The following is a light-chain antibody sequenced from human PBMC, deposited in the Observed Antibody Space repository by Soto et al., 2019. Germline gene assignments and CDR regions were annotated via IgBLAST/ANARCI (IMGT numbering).Light chain of an antibody. CDR1: SSDVGGYNY. J-gene: IGLJ2*01. CDR2: EFS. CDR3: SSYAGSTIRV. Sequence: QSALTQPPSASGSPGQSVTISCTGTSSDVGGYNYVSWYQQHPGKAPKLMIYEFSKRPSGVPDRFSGSKSGNTASLTVSGLQAEDEADYYCSSYAGSTIRVFGGGTKLTVL. V-gene: IGLV2-8*01.